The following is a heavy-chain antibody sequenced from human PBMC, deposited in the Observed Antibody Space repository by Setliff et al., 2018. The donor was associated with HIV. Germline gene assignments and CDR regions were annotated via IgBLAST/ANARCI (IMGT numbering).Heavy chain of an antibody. J-gene: IGHJ4*02. CDR3: ARGYYDSRGYYYPFDY. Sequence: PGGSLRLSCAVSGFTFSSYGMSWVRQAPGKGLEWVSSISSSSSYIYYADSVKGRFTISRDNAKNSLYLQMNSLRAEDTAVYYCARGYYDSRGYYYPFDYWGQGTLVTVSS. CDR1: GFTFSSYG. D-gene: IGHD3-22*01. CDR2: ISSSSSYI. V-gene: IGHV3-21*01.